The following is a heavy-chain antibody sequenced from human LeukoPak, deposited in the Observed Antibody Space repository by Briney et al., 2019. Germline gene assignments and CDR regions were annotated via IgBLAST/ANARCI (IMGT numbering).Heavy chain of an antibody. J-gene: IGHJ4*02. Sequence: ASVKVSCKASGYTFTGYYMHWVRQAPGQGLEWMGWINPNSGGTNYAQKFQGRVTMTRDTSISTAYMELSRLRSDDTAVYYCARDYYYDSSGYYDYWAREPWSPSPQ. V-gene: IGHV1-2*02. CDR2: INPNSGGT. CDR3: ARDYYYDSSGYYDY. CDR1: GYTFTGYY. D-gene: IGHD3-22*01.